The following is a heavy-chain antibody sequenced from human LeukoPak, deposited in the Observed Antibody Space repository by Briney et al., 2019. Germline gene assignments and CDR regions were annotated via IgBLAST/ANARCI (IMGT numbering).Heavy chain of an antibody. V-gene: IGHV1-18*01. Sequence: ASVKVSCKASGYTFTSYGISWVRQAPGQGLEWMGWISAYNGNTNYAQKLQGRVTMPTETSTSTASMDLRRLRSDAPAVYSCPRDSSAWYFDYWGQGTLVTVSS. CDR2: ISAYNGNT. D-gene: IGHD6-19*01. J-gene: IGHJ4*02. CDR1: GYTFTSYG. CDR3: PRDSSAWYFDY.